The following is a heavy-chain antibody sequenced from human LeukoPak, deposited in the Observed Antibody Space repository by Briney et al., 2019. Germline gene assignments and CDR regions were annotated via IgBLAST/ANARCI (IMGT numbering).Heavy chain of an antibody. CDR1: GGSISSSSYY. Sequence: SETLSLTCAVSGGSISSSSYYWGWIRQPPGKGLEWIGSIYYSGSTYYNPSLKSRVTISVDTSKNQFSLKLSSVTAADTAVYYCARHLTVVVAVFDYWGQGTLVTVSS. V-gene: IGHV4-39*01. J-gene: IGHJ4*02. CDR2: IYYSGST. D-gene: IGHD2-15*01. CDR3: ARHLTVVVAVFDY.